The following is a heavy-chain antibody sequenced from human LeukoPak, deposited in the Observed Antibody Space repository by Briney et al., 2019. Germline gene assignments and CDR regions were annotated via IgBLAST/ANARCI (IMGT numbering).Heavy chain of an antibody. Sequence: GESLKISCKGSGYSFTSYWIGWVRQMPGKGLEWMGIIYPGDSDTRYSPSFQGPVTISADKSISTAYLQWSSLKDSDTAMYYCARYSGSKRIYYYYYYGMDVWGQGTTVTVSS. CDR2: IYPGDSDT. D-gene: IGHD5-12*01. CDR3: ARYSGSKRIYYYYYYGMDV. CDR1: GYSFTSYW. J-gene: IGHJ6*02. V-gene: IGHV5-51*01.